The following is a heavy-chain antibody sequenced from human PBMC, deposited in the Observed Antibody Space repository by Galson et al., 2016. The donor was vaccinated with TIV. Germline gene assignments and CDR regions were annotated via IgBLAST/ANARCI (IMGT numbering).Heavy chain of an antibody. J-gene: IGHJ4*02. V-gene: IGHV4-31*03. CDR1: GDFISRGDYY. Sequence: LFLTCTVSGDFISRGDYYWSWIRQHPERGLEWIGYIFHSGNTYYNPSLKSRIIMSVDTSKSLFSLKLSSVTAADTAVYYCAAGSFCSDSDCYYGGFDYWGLGTLVTVSS. D-gene: IGHD2-21*02. CDR3: AAGSFCSDSDCYYGGFDY. CDR2: IFHSGNT.